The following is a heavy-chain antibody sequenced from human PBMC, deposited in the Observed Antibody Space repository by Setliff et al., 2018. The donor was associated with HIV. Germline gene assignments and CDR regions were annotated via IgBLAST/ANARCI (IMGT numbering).Heavy chain of an antibody. CDR2: IIPILGIA. CDR1: GGTFSSYA. Sequence: ASVKVSCKASGGTFSSYAISWVRQAPGQGLEWMGGIIPILGIANYAQKFQGRVTITADESTSTVYMELSSLRSEDTAVYYCARDRGGRGSYFLFDIWGQGTMVTVSS. J-gene: IGHJ3*02. D-gene: IGHD1-26*01. V-gene: IGHV1-69*10. CDR3: ARDRGGRGSYFLFDI.